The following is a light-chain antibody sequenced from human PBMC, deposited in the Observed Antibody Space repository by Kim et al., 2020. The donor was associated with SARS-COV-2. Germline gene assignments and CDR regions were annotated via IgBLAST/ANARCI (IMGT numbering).Light chain of an antibody. V-gene: IGKV1-39*01. CDR3: QQSYSTLT. CDR2: AAS. Sequence: DIQMTQSPSSLSASVGDRVTITCRASQSISLYLNWYQNKPGEAPKLLIYAASYLQSGVPSRFSGSGSGTDFTLTISSLQPEDFATYYCQQSYSTLTFGGGTKVDIK. CDR1: QSISLY. J-gene: IGKJ4*01.